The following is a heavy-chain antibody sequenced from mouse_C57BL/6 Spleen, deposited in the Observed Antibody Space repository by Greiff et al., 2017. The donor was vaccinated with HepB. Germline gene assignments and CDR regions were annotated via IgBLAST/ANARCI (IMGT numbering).Heavy chain of an antibody. Sequence: EVHLVESGEGLVKPGGSLKLSCAASGFTFSSYAMSWVRQTPEKRLEWVAYISSGGDYIYYADTVKGRFTISRDNARNTLYLQMSSLKSEDTAMYYCTRDDIASDGYYYAMDYWGQGTSVTVSS. CDR1: GFTFSSYA. CDR2: ISSGGDYI. CDR3: TRDDIASDGYYYAMDY. V-gene: IGHV5-9-1*02. D-gene: IGHD2-3*01. J-gene: IGHJ4*01.